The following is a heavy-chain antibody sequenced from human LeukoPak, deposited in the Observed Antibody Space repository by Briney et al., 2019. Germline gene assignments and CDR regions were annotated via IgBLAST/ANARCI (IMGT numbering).Heavy chain of an antibody. CDR3: AREFSGYIDF. J-gene: IGHJ4*02. Sequence: GASVKVSCKASGYTFINYYMHRVRQAPGQGLEWMGIINPSGGGTSYAQKFQGRVTMTRDTSTSTVYMEVSSLRSEDTAVYYCAREFSGYIDFWGQGTLVTVSS. CDR2: INPSGGGT. V-gene: IGHV1-46*01. CDR1: GYTFINYY. D-gene: IGHD1-26*01.